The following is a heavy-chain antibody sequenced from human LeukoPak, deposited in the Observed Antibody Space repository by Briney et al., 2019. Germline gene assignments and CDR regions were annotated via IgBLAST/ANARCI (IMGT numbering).Heavy chain of an antibody. V-gene: IGHV3-33*06. CDR1: GFSFTRCG. CDR2: IWHDGSKE. Sequence: GGSLRLSCAASGFSFTRCGFHWVRQAPGKGLEWVSVIWHDGSKEYYADSVKGRFTISRDNSKNTLYLQMNSLRVEDTAVYYCAKDSGSYWGQGTLVTVSS. J-gene: IGHJ4*02. CDR3: AKDSGSY. D-gene: IGHD1-26*01.